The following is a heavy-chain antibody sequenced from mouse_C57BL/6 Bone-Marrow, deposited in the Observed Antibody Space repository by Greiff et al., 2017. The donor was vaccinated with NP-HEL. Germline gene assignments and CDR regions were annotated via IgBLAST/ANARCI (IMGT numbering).Heavy chain of an antibody. D-gene: IGHD1-1*01. CDR1: GFTFSDYS. V-gene: IGHV5-12*01. J-gene: IGHJ2*01. CDR3: AREVFYYGSFYFDY. CDR2: ISNGGGST. Sequence: EVKLVESGGGLVQPGGSLKLSCAASGFTFSDYSMYWVRQTPEKRLEWVAYISNGGGSTYSPDTVKGRFAISRDHATNTRYRQMSRLNSEDTAMYYCAREVFYYGSFYFDYRGQGTTLTVAS.